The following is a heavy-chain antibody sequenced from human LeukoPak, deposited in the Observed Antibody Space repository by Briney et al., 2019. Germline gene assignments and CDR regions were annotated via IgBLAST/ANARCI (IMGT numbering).Heavy chain of an antibody. J-gene: IGHJ3*02. CDR1: GGSIGSSSYY. CDR3: ARPLGQQLDMGPGDAFDI. Sequence: SETLSLTCTVSGGSIGSSSYYWGWIRQPPGKGLEWIGSIYYSGSTYYNPSLKSRVTISVDTSKNQFSLKLSSVTAADTAVYYCARPLGQQLDMGPGDAFDIWGQGTMVTVSS. V-gene: IGHV4-39*01. D-gene: IGHD6-13*01. CDR2: IYYSGST.